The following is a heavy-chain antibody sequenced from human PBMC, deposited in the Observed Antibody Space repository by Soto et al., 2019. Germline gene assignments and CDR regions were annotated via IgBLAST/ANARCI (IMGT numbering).Heavy chain of an antibody. D-gene: IGHD2-2*01. Sequence: SETLSLTCAVYGGSFSGYYWSWIRQPPGKGLEWIGEINHSGSTNYNPSLKSRVTISVDTSKNQFSLKLSSVTAADTAVYYCARGRIVVVPAAKVFDYWGQGTPVTVSS. CDR2: INHSGST. J-gene: IGHJ4*02. CDR3: ARGRIVVVPAAKVFDY. CDR1: GGSFSGYY. V-gene: IGHV4-34*01.